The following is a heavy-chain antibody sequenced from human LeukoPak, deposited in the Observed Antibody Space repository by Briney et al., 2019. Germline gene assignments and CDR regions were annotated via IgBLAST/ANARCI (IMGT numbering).Heavy chain of an antibody. CDR1: GFTVNSNF. CDR3: ARASALRNNWLDP. J-gene: IGHJ5*02. V-gene: IGHV3-53*01. Sequence: GGSLRLSCAASGFTVNSNFMSWVRQAPGKGLEWVSAIYAGGSTYYEDSVKGRFTIFRDNSKNTVYLQMNSLRAEDTAVYYCARASALRNNWLDPWGQGTLVTVSS. CDR2: IYAGGST. D-gene: IGHD5/OR15-5a*01.